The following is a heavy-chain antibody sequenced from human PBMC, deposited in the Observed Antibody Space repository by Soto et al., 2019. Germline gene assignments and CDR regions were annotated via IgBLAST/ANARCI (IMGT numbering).Heavy chain of an antibody. CDR1: GFIFSSYA. CDR3: AKVSSDRGYYYFAMDV. V-gene: IGHV3-30*18. CDR2: ISHGGNEK. D-gene: IGHD3-10*01. J-gene: IGHJ6*02. Sequence: QVQLLESGGGVVQPGRSLRLSCAASGFIFSSYAMHWVRQAPGKGLEWVAVISHGGNEKYYADSVEGRFTISRDNSKNMFYLQMNGLRPEDTAVYYCAKVSSDRGYYYFAMDVWGQGTTVTVSS.